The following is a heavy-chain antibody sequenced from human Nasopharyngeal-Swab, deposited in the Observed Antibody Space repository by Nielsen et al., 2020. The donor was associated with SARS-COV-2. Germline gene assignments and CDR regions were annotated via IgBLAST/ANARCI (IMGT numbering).Heavy chain of an antibody. J-gene: IGHJ6*02. CDR3: ASGYHYYYYYYDMDV. Sequence: GGSLRLSCAASGFTFSSYAMHWVRQAPGKGLEWVAVIWYDGSNKYYADSVKGRFTISRDNSKNTLYLQMNSLRAKDTAVYYCASGYHYYYYYYDMDVWGQGTTVTVSS. CDR2: IWYDGSNK. CDR1: GFTFSSYA. D-gene: IGHD5-18*01. V-gene: IGHV3-33*01.